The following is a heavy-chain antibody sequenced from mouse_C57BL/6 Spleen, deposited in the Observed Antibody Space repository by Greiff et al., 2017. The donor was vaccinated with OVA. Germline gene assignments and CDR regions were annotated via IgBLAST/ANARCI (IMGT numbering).Heavy chain of an antibody. D-gene: IGHD1-2*01. CDR3: ARGLATGFAY. CDR2: IYPGDGDT. CDR1: GYAFSSYW. Sequence: LQESGAELVKPGASVKISCKASGYAFSSYWMNWVKQRPGKGLEWIGQIYPGDGDTNYNGKFKGKATLTADKSSSTAYMQLSSLTSEDSAVYFCARGLATGFAYWGQGTLVTVSA. V-gene: IGHV1-80*01. J-gene: IGHJ3*01.